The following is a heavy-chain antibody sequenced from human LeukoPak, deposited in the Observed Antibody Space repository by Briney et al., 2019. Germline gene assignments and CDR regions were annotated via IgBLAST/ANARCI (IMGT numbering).Heavy chain of an antibody. D-gene: IGHD3-9*01. V-gene: IGHV3-7*01. J-gene: IGHJ2*01. CDR2: IKQDGSEK. CDR1: GFTFSSYW. Sequence: PGGSLRLSCAASGFTFSSYWMSWVRQAPGKGLEWVANIKQDGSEKYYVDSVKGRFTISRDNAKNSLYLQTNSLRAEDTAVYYCARVGAYYDILTGYYWYFDLWGRGTLVTVSS. CDR3: ARVGAYYDILTGYYWYFDL.